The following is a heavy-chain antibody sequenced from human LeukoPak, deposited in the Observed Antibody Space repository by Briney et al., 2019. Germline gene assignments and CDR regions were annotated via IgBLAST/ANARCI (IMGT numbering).Heavy chain of an antibody. V-gene: IGHV3-7*01. CDR1: GFTFSSYW. CDR3: VRDATYYYYAMDV. CDR2: IKQDGSEK. J-gene: IGHJ6*02. Sequence: GGSLRLSCAASGFTFSSYWMSWVRQAPGKGLEWVANIKQDGSEKYYVDSVKGRFTISRDNAKNSLYLQMNSLSAEDTAVYYCVRDATYYYYAMDVWGQGTTVTVSS.